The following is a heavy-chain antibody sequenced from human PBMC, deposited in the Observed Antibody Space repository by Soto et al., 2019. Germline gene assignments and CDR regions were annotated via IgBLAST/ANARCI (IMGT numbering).Heavy chain of an antibody. J-gene: IGHJ4*02. Sequence: ASVKLSCKASRDAFASYDINWARQDNGQGLEWMGWMNPNSGNTGYAQKFQGGVTMTRDTSITTAYMELSRLRSGDTAVYYCAREPATAKPEGVDFWGQGTLVTVSS. D-gene: IGHD1-1*01. CDR3: AREPATAKPEGVDF. V-gene: IGHV1-8*01. CDR2: MNPNSGNT. CDR1: RDAFASYD.